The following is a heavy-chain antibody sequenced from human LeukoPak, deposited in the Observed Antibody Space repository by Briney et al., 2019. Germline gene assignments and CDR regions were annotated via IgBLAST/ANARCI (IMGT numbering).Heavy chain of an antibody. CDR3: ARNFPYSSSYNLDV. CDR2: IWYDGSNK. Sequence: GSLRLSCAASGFTFSSYGMHWVRQAPGKGLEWVAVIWYDGSNKYYADSVKGRFTISRDNSVNTLFLQMTSLSPEDAAIYYCARNFPYSSSYNLDVWGQGTLVTVSS. J-gene: IGHJ4*02. CDR1: GFTFSSYG. V-gene: IGHV3-33*01. D-gene: IGHD6-6*01.